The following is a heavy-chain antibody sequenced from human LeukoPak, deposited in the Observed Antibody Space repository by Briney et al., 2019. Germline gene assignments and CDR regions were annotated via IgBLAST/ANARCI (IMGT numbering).Heavy chain of an antibody. J-gene: IGHJ6*02. CDR3: TRDEGWYGRGMDV. CDR2: IKPAGSEK. CDR1: GFSFSSYW. D-gene: IGHD2-15*01. Sequence: PGGSLRLSRAASGFSFSSYWMSWVRHAPGKGLEWVANIKPAGSEKDYVDSVKGRFTISRDNAENSLYLQMRSLRAEDTAVYYCTRDEGWYGRGMDVWGQGTTVTVSS. V-gene: IGHV3-7*04.